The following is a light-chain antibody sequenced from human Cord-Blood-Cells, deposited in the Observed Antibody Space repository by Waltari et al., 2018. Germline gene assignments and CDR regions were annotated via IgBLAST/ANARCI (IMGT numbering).Light chain of an antibody. Sequence: DIQMTQSPSSVSASVGDRISLTCRASQGISSWLDWYQQKPGKAPKLLIYAASSLQSGVPSRFSGSGSGTDFTLTISRLQPEDFATYYCQQANSFPYTFGQGTKLEIK. CDR1: QGISSW. V-gene: IGKV1-12*01. CDR3: QQANSFPYT. J-gene: IGKJ2*01. CDR2: AAS.